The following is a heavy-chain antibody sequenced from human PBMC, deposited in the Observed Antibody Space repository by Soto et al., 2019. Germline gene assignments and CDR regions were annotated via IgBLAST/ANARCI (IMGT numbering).Heavy chain of an antibody. CDR3: ARVLVSKVTTNYGMDV. J-gene: IGHJ6*04. D-gene: IGHD4-17*01. Sequence: QVQLVQSGAEVKKPGASVKVSCKASGYTFTSYGISWVRQAPGQGLEWMGWISADNGNTNYAQKLQGRVTMTTKTSPSTAYMELRSLRSDDTAVYYCARVLVSKVTTNYGMDVWGKGTTVTAYS. CDR1: GYTFTSYG. V-gene: IGHV1-18*01. CDR2: ISADNGNT.